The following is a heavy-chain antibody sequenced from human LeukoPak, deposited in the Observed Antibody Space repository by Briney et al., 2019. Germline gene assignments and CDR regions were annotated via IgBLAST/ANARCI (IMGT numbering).Heavy chain of an antibody. D-gene: IGHD5/OR15-5a*01. CDR3: AADTIFYEGGWFDP. Sequence: ASVKVSCKASGFTFTSSAMQWVRQARGQRLEWIGWIVVGSGNTNYAQKFQERVTITRDMSTSTAYMGLSSLRSEDTAVYYCAADTIFYEGGWFDPWGQGTLVTVSS. V-gene: IGHV1-58*02. CDR1: GFTFTSSA. CDR2: IVVGSGNT. J-gene: IGHJ5*02.